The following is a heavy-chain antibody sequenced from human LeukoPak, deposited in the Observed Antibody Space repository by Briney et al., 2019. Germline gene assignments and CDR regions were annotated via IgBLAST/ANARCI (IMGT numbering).Heavy chain of an antibody. CDR2: IYYSGST. CDR3: ARNNDYALFDP. J-gene: IGHJ5*02. CDR1: GGSISSYY. Sequence: SETLSLTCTVSGGSISSYYWSWIRQPPGKGLEWIGYIYYSGSTNYNPSLKRRVTISVDTSKNQFSLKLSSVTAADTAVYYCARNNDYALFDPWGQGTLVTVSS. V-gene: IGHV4-59*08. D-gene: IGHD4-17*01.